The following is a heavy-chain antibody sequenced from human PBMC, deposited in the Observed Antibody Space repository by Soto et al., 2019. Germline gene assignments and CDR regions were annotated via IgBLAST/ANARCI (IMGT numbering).Heavy chain of an antibody. D-gene: IGHD3-22*01. CDR3: ARPRNPATYHYDSSGYYSV. CDR2: IYYSGST. V-gene: IGHV4-39*01. J-gene: IGHJ4*02. Sequence: TSETLSLTCTVSGGSISSSSYYWGWIRQPPGKGLEWIGSIYYSGSTYYNPSLKSRVTISVDTSKNQFSLKLSSVTAADTAVYYCARPRNPATYHYDSSGYYSVWRQGTLVTVSS. CDR1: GGSISSSSYY.